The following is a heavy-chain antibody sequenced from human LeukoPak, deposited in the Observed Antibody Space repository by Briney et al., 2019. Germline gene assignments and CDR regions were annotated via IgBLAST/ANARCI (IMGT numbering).Heavy chain of an antibody. J-gene: IGHJ4*02. CDR3: ARVSAHAGIAVAASDY. CDR1: GFTFNSYT. V-gene: IGHV3-21*01. D-gene: IGHD6-19*01. Sequence: GGSLRLSCAASGFTFNSYTMNWVRQAPGKGLEWVSSISTSSNYIYYADSLRGRFTISRDNAKNTLYLQMNGLRAEDTAVYYCARVSAHAGIAVAASDYWGQETLVTVSS. CDR2: ISTSSNYI.